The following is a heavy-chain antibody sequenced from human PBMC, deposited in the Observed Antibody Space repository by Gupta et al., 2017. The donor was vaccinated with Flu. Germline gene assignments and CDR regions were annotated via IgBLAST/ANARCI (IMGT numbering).Heavy chain of an antibody. V-gene: IGHV3-74*01. J-gene: IGHJ6*02. CDR2: INSDGSST. D-gene: IGHD3-10*01. CDR3: ARVYGDYYYYGMDV. CDR1: GFPFSSTW. Sequence: EVQLVESGGRLVQPGRSLRLSCAASGFPFSSTWMHWVRQATGKGLVWVSRINSDGSSTSYADSVKGRFTISRDNAKNTLYLQMNSLRAEDTAVYYCARVYGDYYYYGMDVWGQGTTVTVSS.